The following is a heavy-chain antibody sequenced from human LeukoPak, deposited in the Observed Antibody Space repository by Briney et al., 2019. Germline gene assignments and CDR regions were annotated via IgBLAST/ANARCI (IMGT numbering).Heavy chain of an antibody. V-gene: IGHV4-59*01. D-gene: IGHD3-3*01. CDR3: ARGPYYDFWSGYSPNYYFDY. CDR2: IYYSGST. CDR1: GGSISSYY. J-gene: IGHJ4*02. Sequence: SETLSLTCTVSGGSISSYYWSWLRQPPGKGLEWIGYIYYSGSTNYNPSLKSRVTISVDTSKNQFSLKLSSVSAADTAVYYCARGPYYDFWSGYSPNYYFDYWGQGTLVTVSS.